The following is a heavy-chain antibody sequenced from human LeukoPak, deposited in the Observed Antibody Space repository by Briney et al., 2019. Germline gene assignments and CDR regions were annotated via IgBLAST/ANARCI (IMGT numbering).Heavy chain of an antibody. CDR1: GGSISSGSYY. V-gene: IGHV4-61*02. CDR2: MYTSGST. CDR3: ARDGFGDTMVRGVISDAFDI. J-gene: IGHJ3*02. D-gene: IGHD3-10*01. Sequence: PSQTLSLTCTLSGGSISSGSYYWSWIRQPAGKGLERIVCMYTSGSTNDNPSLKSRVTISVDTSKNQFSLKLSSVTAADTAVYYCARDGFGDTMVRGVISDAFDIWGQGTMVTVSS.